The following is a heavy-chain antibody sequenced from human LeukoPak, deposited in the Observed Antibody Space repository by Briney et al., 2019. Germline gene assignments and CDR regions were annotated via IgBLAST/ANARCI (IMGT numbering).Heavy chain of an antibody. Sequence: PSETLSLTCTVSGGSISGYYWSWIRQPPGKGLEWIGYIYTSGSTNYNPSLKSRVTISVDTSKNQFSLKLSSVTAADTAVYYCAIIDGGYVDYWGQGTLVTVSS. CDR2: IYTSGST. J-gene: IGHJ4*02. V-gene: IGHV4-4*09. CDR1: GGSISGYY. CDR3: AIIDGGYVDY. D-gene: IGHD2-15*01.